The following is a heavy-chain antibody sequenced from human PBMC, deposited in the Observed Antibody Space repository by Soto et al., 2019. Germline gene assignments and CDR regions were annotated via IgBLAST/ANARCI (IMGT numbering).Heavy chain of an antibody. J-gene: IGHJ6*02. CDR3: ARASTDYLKGDYYYGMDV. CDR1: GGTFSSYA. CDR2: IIPIFGTA. V-gene: IGHV1-69*12. Sequence: QVQLVQSGAEVKKPGSSVKVSCKASGGTFSSYAISWVRQAPGQGLEWMGGIIPIFGTANYAQKFQGRVTITADESTSTAYMELSSLRSKDTAVYYCARASTDYLKGDYYYGMDVWGQGTTVTVSS. D-gene: IGHD4-17*01.